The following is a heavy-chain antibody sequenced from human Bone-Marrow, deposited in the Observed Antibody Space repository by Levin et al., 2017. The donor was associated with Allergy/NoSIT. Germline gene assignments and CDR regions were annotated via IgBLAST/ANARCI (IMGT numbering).Heavy chain of an antibody. CDR1: GHTFSSYD. Sequence: GESLKISCKASGHTFSSYDINWVRQASGQGLEWLGWMNFNSGNTGYAQKFQGRVTMTRDTSINTAYMELRSLMSADTAVYFCARVNGASWFGPWGQGTLVTVSS. CDR2: MNFNSGNT. D-gene: IGHD2-8*01. J-gene: IGHJ5*02. CDR3: ARVNGASWFGP. V-gene: IGHV1-8*01.